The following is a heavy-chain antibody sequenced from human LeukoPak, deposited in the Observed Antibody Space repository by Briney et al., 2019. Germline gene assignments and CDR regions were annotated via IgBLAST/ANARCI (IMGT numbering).Heavy chain of an antibody. CDR1: GYTFTGYY. V-gene: IGHV1-2*06. CDR3: ARALDYGDYDFEY. CDR2: INPNSGGT. Sequence: ASVKVSCKASGYTFTGYYMQWVRQAPGQGLEWMGRINPNSGGTNYAQKFQGRVTMTRDTSISTAYMELSRLRSDDTAVYYCARALDYGDYDFEYWGQGTLVTVSS. J-gene: IGHJ4*02. D-gene: IGHD4-17*01.